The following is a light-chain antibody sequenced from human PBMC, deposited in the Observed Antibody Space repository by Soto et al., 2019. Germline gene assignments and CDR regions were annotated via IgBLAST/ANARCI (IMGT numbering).Light chain of an antibody. CDR3: CSYAGGYTHAV. CDR1: SSDVGGYDY. J-gene: IGLJ2*01. Sequence: QSALTQPPSASGSPGQSVTISCTGTSSDVGGYDYVSWYQQYPGKTPKLMIFEVTKRPSGVPDRFSGSKSGNTASLTVSGLQAEDEAVYYCCSYAGGYTHAVFGGGTKLTVL. V-gene: IGLV2-8*01. CDR2: EVT.